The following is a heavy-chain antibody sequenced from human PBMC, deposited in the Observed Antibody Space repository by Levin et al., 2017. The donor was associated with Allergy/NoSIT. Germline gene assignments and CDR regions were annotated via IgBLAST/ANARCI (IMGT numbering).Heavy chain of an antibody. CDR1: GFTFSSYS. Sequence: GGSLRLSCAASGFTFSSYSMNWVRQAPGKGLEWVSSISSSSSYIYYADSVKGRFTISRDNAKNSLYLQMNSLRAEDTAVYYCARDGSGRPDTFDYWGQGTLVTVSS. CDR2: ISSSSSYI. J-gene: IGHJ4*02. V-gene: IGHV3-21*01. D-gene: IGHD5-12*01. CDR3: ARDGSGRPDTFDY.